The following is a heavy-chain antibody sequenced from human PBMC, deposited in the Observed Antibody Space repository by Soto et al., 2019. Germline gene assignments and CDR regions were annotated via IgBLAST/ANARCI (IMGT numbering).Heavy chain of an antibody. V-gene: IGHV4-34*01. CDR2: INHSGST. Sequence: SETLSLTCAVYGVSFSGYYWSWIRQPPGKGLEWIGEINHSGSTNYNPSLKSRVTISVDTSKNQFSLKLSSVTAADTAVYYCAREVVATVGGWYSKSGVYFDYWGQGTLVTVSS. D-gene: IGHD5-12*01. J-gene: IGHJ4*02. CDR3: AREVVATVGGWYSKSGVYFDY. CDR1: GVSFSGYY.